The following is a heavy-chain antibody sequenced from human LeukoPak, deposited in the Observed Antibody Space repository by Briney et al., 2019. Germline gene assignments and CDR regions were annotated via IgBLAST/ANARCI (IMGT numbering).Heavy chain of an antibody. V-gene: IGHV3-7*01. Sequence: GGSLRLSCAASGFTFSRFWMSWVRQAPGKGLEWVANIKQDGSEKYCVETVKSRFTITRDNAKNSLYLQMNSLRAEDTAVYYCARVLQGGNTRANWFDPWGEGTLVTVSS. D-gene: IGHD4-23*01. CDR2: IKQDGSEK. J-gene: IGHJ5*02. CDR1: GFTFSRFW. CDR3: ARVLQGGNTRANWFDP.